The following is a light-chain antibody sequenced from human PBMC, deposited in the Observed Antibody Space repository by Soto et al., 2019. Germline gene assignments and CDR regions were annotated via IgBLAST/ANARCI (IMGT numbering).Light chain of an antibody. Sequence: EIVLAHSPCTLSWSPGERATLSCRAIQSVSSSQLAWYQQKPGQAPRLLIFGASSRAAGIPDRFSGSGSGTDFTLTISRLEPEDFAVYYCQQYAGSPPWTFGQGTKVDIK. CDR1: QSVSSSQ. J-gene: IGKJ1*01. V-gene: IGKV3-20*01. CDR2: GAS. CDR3: QQYAGSPPWT.